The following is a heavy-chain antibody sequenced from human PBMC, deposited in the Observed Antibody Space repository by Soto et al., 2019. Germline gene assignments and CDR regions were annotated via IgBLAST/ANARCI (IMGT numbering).Heavy chain of an antibody. CDR1: GFTCSSYA. CDR2: ISGSDGST. CDR3: ASSEQWLVYFDY. V-gene: IGHV3-23*01. D-gene: IGHD6-19*01. Sequence: PGGSLRLSCAASGFTCSSYAMSWVRQAPGKGLEWVSAISGSDGSTYYADSVKGRFTISRDNSKNTLYLQMNSLRAEDTAVYYCASSEQWLVYFDYWGQGTLVTVSS. J-gene: IGHJ4*02.